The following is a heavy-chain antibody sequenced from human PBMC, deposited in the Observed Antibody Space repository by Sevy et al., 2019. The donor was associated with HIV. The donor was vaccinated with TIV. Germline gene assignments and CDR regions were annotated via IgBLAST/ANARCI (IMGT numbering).Heavy chain of an antibody. V-gene: IGHV4-59*01. CDR2: IYYTGST. CDR1: GGSISAYY. J-gene: IGHJ5*02. CDR3: TRAPPVRSGDDSLNWFDP. D-gene: IGHD5-12*01. Sequence: SETLSLTCTVSGGSISAYYWSWIRQPPGKALEYIGYIYYTGSTNYNPSLENRVTMLVDTSKNQFSLKLNSVTAADTAVYYCTRAPPVRSGDDSLNWFDPWGQGTLDTVSS.